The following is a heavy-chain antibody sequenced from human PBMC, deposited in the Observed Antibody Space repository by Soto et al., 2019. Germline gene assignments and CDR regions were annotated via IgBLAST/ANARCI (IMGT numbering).Heavy chain of an antibody. D-gene: IGHD3-3*01. Sequence: QVQLVQSGAEVKKPGASVKVSCKTSGYTFTSYGISWVRQAPGQGLEWMGWISAYNGNTNYAQKLQGRVTMTTDTSTSTAYMELRSLRSDDTAVYYCARDLDFWSGYLPYYYYYGMDVWGQGTTVTVSS. CDR1: GYTFTSYG. CDR3: ARDLDFWSGYLPYYYYYGMDV. CDR2: ISAYNGNT. J-gene: IGHJ6*02. V-gene: IGHV1-18*01.